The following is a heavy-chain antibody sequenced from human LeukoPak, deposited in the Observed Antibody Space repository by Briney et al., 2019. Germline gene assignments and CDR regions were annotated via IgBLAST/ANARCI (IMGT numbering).Heavy chain of an antibody. J-gene: IGHJ5*02. CDR1: GYTSTSYD. CDR3: ARVGRGITFGGVIVIPNWFDP. Sequence: ASVKVSCKASGYTSTSYDINWVRQATGQGLEWMGWMNPNSGNTGYAQKFQGRVTMTRNTSISTAYMELSSLRSEDTAVYYCARVGRGITFGGVIVIPNWFDPWGQGTLVTVSS. CDR2: MNPNSGNT. V-gene: IGHV1-8*01. D-gene: IGHD3-16*02.